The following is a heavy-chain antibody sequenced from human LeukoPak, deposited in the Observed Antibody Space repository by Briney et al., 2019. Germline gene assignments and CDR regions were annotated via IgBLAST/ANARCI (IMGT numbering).Heavy chain of an antibody. CDR1: GFTFSTYA. CDR2: ISNSGGRT. Sequence: PGGSLRLSCAASGFTFSTYAMSWARQAPGKGLEWVSLISNSGGRTYYAESVKGRFAISRDNSKNTLYLQMNSLRAEDTAVYYCAKYISGSDYYYYGMDVWGQGTTVTVSS. V-gene: IGHV3-23*01. J-gene: IGHJ6*02. CDR3: AKYISGSDYYYYGMDV. D-gene: IGHD6-19*01.